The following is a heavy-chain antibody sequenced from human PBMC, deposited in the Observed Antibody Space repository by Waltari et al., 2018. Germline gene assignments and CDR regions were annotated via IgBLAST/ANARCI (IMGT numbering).Heavy chain of an antibody. CDR2: IKQDGSEK. CDR1: GFTFSNYW. Sequence: EVQLVESGGGLVQPGGSLRLSCAASGFTFSNYWMKWVRQAPGKGLEWVANIKQDGSEKKYVDSVKGRFTISRDNAKNSLYLQMSSLRAEDTALYYCARITRNSPPDYWGQGTLVTVSS. V-gene: IGHV3-7*04. J-gene: IGHJ4*02. CDR3: ARITRNSPPDY. D-gene: IGHD1-20*01.